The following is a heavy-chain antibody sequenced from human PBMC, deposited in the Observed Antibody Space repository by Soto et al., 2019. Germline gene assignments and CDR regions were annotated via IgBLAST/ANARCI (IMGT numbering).Heavy chain of an antibody. CDR2: INPNSGGT. V-gene: IGHV1-2*02. CDR1: GYTFTGYY. CDR3: ARVLRYFDWLPYHFDY. Sequence: GASVKVSCKASGYTFTGYYMHWVRQAPGQGLEWMGWINPNSGGTNYAQKFQGRVTMTRNNSISTAYMALSSLRSEDTAVYYCARVLRYFDWLPYHFDYWGQGTLVTVSS. J-gene: IGHJ4*02. D-gene: IGHD3-9*01.